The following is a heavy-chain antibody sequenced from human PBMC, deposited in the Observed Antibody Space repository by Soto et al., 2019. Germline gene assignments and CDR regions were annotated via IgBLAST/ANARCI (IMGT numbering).Heavy chain of an antibody. CDR1: GFTFSGSA. Sequence: GGSLRLSCAASGFTFSGSAMHWVRQASGKGLEWVGRIRSKANSYATAYAASVKGRFTISRDDSKNTAYLQMNSLKTEDTAVYYFTRRVPALPGYSSGWYDDAFDIWGQGTMVTVSS. J-gene: IGHJ3*02. V-gene: IGHV3-73*01. CDR2: IRSKANSYAT. CDR3: TRRVPALPGYSSGWYDDAFDI. D-gene: IGHD6-19*01.